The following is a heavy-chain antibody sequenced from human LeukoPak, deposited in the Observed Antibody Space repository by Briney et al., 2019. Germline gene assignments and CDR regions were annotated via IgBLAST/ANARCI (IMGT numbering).Heavy chain of an antibody. D-gene: IGHD3-10*01. Sequence: GGSLRLSCAASGFTFGHYAMHWVRQVPGKGLEWVSLISGDGDDTYYADSVKGRFTISRDISGNALFLLMDSLRSEDTALYYCAKDRGGYYGSGTSYYFYGMDVWGPGTTVTASS. J-gene: IGHJ6*02. CDR3: AKDRGGYYGSGTSYYFYGMDV. CDR1: GFTFGHYA. V-gene: IGHV3-43*02. CDR2: ISGDGDDT.